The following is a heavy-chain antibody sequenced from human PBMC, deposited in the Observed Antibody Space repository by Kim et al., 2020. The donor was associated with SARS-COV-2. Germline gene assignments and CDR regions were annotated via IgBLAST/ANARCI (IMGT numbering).Heavy chain of an antibody. CDR3: ARAREKSFDY. CDR2: ISNDETYK. J-gene: IGHJ4*02. V-gene: IGHV3-30*03. CDR1: GFSFSSRG. Sequence: GGSLRLSCAASGFSFSSRGIHWVRQAPGKGLEWVAVISNDETYKNYADSVKGRFTISRDNSKNTVDLQMNSLRVEDTAAYYCARAREKSFDYWGQGTLVTVSS.